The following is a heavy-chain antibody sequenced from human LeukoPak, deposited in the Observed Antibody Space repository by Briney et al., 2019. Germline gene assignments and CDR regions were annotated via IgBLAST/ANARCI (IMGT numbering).Heavy chain of an antibody. V-gene: IGHV1-18*01. D-gene: IGHD2-2*02. CDR3: AREVGDCSSTSCHTRDAFDI. Sequence: ASVKVSCKASGYTFTSYGISWVRQAPGQGLEWMGWISAYNGNTNYAQKLQGRVTMTTDTSTSTAYMELRSLRSDDTAVYYCAREVGDCSSTSCHTRDAFDIWGQGTMVTVSS. CDR2: ISAYNGNT. CDR1: GYTFTSYG. J-gene: IGHJ3*02.